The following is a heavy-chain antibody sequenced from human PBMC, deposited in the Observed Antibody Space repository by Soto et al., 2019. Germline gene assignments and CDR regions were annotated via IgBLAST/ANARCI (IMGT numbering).Heavy chain of an antibody. CDR3: ATDTILGLVPTFPHSYYYVMAV. D-gene: IGHD3-3*01. J-gene: IGHJ6*02. V-gene: IGHV5-51*01. Sequence: EVQLVHSGAEVKTPGESLQISCKGSGYSFSSYWIGWVRQMPGKGLEWMGIIHPGDSDIRYSPSFQGQVTISADKYTNTNYKQWSTLKASDTVMYYCATDTILGLVPTFPHSYYYVMAVGGHGTTVTVSS. CDR1: GYSFSSYW. CDR2: IHPGDSDI.